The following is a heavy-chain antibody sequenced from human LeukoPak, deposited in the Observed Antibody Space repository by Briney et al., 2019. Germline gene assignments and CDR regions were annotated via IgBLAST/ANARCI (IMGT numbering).Heavy chain of an antibody. Sequence: SETLSLTCAVYGGSSSGYYWSWIRQPPGKGLEWIGEINHSGSTNYNPSLKSRVTISVDTSKNQFSLKLSSVTAADTAVYYCARGRPVWKWLSNYFDYWGQGTLVTVSS. V-gene: IGHV4-34*01. CDR1: GGSSSGYY. CDR2: INHSGST. J-gene: IGHJ4*02. D-gene: IGHD3-22*01. CDR3: ARGRPVWKWLSNYFDY.